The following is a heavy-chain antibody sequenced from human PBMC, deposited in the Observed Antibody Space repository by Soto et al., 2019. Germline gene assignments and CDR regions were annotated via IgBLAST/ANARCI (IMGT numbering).Heavy chain of an antibody. CDR3: ARHEAPSGWYFDY. Sequence: QLQLQESGPGLVKPSETLSLTCTVSGGSISSSSYYWGWIRQPPGKGLEWIGSIYYSGSTYYNPSLKSRFPISVDTSKNQSSLKLSAGTAADTAVYYCARHEAPSGWYFDYWGQGTLVTGSS. D-gene: IGHD6-19*01. CDR1: GGSISSSSYY. V-gene: IGHV4-39*01. J-gene: IGHJ4*02. CDR2: IYYSGST.